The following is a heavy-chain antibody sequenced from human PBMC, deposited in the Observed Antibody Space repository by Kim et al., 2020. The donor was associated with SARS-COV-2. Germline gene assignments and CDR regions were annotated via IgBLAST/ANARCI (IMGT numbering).Heavy chain of an antibody. CDR3: AGNKYSSSWYATQIYYYYGMDV. Sequence: SETLSLTCTVSGYSISSGYYWGWIRQPPGKGLEWIGSIYHSGSTYYNPSLKSRVTISVDTSKNQFSLKLSSVTAADTPVYYCAGNKYSSSWYATQIYYYYGMDVWGQGTTVTVSS. V-gene: IGHV4-38-2*02. CDR1: GYSISSGYY. D-gene: IGHD6-13*01. J-gene: IGHJ6*02. CDR2: IYHSGST.